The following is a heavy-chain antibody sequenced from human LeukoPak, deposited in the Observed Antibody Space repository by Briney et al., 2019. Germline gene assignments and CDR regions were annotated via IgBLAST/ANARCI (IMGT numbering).Heavy chain of an antibody. CDR1: GGSFSGYY. CDR2: INHSGST. J-gene: IGHJ4*02. V-gene: IGHV4-34*01. D-gene: IGHD3-22*01. Sequence: PSETLSLTCAVYGGSFSGYYWSWIRQPPGKGLEWIGEINHSGSTNYNPSLKSRVTISVDTSKKQFSLKLSSVTAADTAVYYCVTYYFDSSGPKKNYWGQGTLVTVSS. CDR3: VTYYFDSSGPKKNY.